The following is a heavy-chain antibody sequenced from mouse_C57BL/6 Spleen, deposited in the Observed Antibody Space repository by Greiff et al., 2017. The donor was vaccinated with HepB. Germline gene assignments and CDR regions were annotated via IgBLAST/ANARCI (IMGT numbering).Heavy chain of an antibody. CDR1: GFSLTSYA. J-gene: IGHJ4*01. CDR2: IWTGGGT. Sequence: LVAPSQSLSITCPVSGFSLTSYAISWVRQPPGKGLEWLGVIWTGGGTNYNSALKSRLSISKDNSKSQVFLKMNSLQTDDTARYYCARNIRTITTVVGMDYYAMDYWGQGTSVTVSS. D-gene: IGHD1-1*01. CDR3: ARNIRTITTVVGMDYYAMDY. V-gene: IGHV2-9-1*01.